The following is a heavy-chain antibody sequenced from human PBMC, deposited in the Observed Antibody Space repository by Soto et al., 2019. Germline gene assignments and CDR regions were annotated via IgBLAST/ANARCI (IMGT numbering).Heavy chain of an antibody. Sequence: EVQLVESGGGLVQPGRSLRLSCAASGFTFDDYAMHWVRQAPGKGLEWVSGISWNSGSIGYGDSVKGRFTISRDNAKNSLLLEMKSLRGEDPALYYRSKDTRGGSIMSPDYWGQGNLVTVPP. CDR3: SKDTRGGSIMSPDY. D-gene: IGHD3-16*01. CDR1: GFTFDDYA. CDR2: ISWNSGSI. V-gene: IGHV3-9*01. J-gene: IGHJ4*02.